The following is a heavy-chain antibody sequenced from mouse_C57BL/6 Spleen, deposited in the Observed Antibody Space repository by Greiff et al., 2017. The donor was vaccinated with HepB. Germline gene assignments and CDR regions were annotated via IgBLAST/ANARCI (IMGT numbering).Heavy chain of an antibody. CDR2: IYPGDGDT. V-gene: IGHV1-82*01. D-gene: IGHD1-3*01. CDR3: ARQRVGKGYFDV. J-gene: IGHJ1*03. Sequence: QVQLQQSGPELVKPGASVKLSCKASGYAFSSSWMHWVKQRPGKGLEWIGRIYPGDGDTNYNGKFKGKATLTADKSSSTAYMQLSSLTSEDSAVYFCARQRVGKGYFDVWGKGTTLTVSS. CDR1: GYAFSSSW.